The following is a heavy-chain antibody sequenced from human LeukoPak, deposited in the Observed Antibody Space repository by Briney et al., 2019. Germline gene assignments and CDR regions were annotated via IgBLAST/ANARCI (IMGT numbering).Heavy chain of an antibody. CDR3: ERDLPPSNAFDI. J-gene: IGHJ3*02. D-gene: IGHD5/OR15-5a*01. Sequence: ASVKVSCKASGYTFTSYDINWVRQATGQGLEWMGWMNPNSRNTGYAQKFQGRLTMTTDISTTTAYMHLRSLRSDDTAVYYCERDLPPSNAFDIWGQGTMVTVSS. V-gene: IGHV1-8*02. CDR1: GYTFTSYD. CDR2: MNPNSRNT.